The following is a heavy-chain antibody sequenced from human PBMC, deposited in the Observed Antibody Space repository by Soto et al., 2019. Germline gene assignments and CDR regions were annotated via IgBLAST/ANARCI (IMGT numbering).Heavy chain of an antibody. CDR1: GFTFSSYG. Sequence: QVQLVESGGGVVQPGRSLRLSCAASGFTFSSYGMHWVRQAPGKGLEWVAVISYDGSNKYYADSVKGRFTISRDNSKNTLYLQMNSLRAEDTAVYYCAKDKPHYDSSGYYLGYFDYWGQGTLVTVSS. CDR3: AKDKPHYDSSGYYLGYFDY. V-gene: IGHV3-30*18. D-gene: IGHD3-22*01. J-gene: IGHJ4*02. CDR2: ISYDGSNK.